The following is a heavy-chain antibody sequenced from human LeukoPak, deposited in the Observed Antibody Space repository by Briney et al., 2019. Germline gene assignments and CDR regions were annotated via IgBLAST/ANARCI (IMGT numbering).Heavy chain of an antibody. CDR1: GGSISGSDYY. CDR2: IYYNGNT. Sequence: SETLSLTCTVSGGSISGSDYYWGWIRQPPGKGLEWIGSIYYNGNTFYNPSPQSRVTISVDTSKNQFSLKLSSVTAADTAVYYCASSPDDYGDYAAGNWFDPWGQGTLVTVSS. J-gene: IGHJ5*02. V-gene: IGHV4-39*01. CDR3: ASSPDDYGDYAAGNWFDP. D-gene: IGHD4-17*01.